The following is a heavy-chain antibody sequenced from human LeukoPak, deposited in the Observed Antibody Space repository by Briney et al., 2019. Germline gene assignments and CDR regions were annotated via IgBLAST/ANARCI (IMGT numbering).Heavy chain of an antibody. CDR2: IIPIFGTA. CDR3: ARSRGDYSVYYYGMDV. J-gene: IGHJ6*02. V-gene: IGHV1-69*13. D-gene: IGHD4-11*01. CDR1: GGTFSSYA. Sequence: GASVKVSCNASGGTFSSYAISWVRQAPGQGLEWMGGIIPIFGTANYAQKFQGRVTITADESTSTAYMELSSLRSEDTAVYYCARSRGDYSVYYYGMDVWGQGTTVTVSS.